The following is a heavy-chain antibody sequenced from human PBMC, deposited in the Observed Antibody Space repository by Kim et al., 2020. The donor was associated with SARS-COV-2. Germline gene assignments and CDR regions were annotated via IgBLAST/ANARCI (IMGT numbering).Heavy chain of an antibody. Sequence: GGSLRLSCAASGFTFSSYSMNWVRQAPGKGLEWVSSISSSSSYIYYADSVKGRFTISRDNAKNSLYLQMNSLRAEDTAVYYCARGPSTLRFLEWWDWGQGTLVTVSS. CDR2: ISSSSSYI. V-gene: IGHV3-21*01. CDR3: ARGPSTLRFLEWWD. CDR1: GFTFSSYS. J-gene: IGHJ4*02. D-gene: IGHD3-3*01.